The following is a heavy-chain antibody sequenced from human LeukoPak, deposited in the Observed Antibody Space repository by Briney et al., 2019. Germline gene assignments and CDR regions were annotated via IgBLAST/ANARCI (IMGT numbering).Heavy chain of an antibody. CDR3: ARFQSRYDNLRSDI. CDR2: TYNSGSP. V-gene: IGHV4-30-4*08. Sequence: SETLSLTCTVSGGSMSSGDYYYPWIRQPPGKGLEWIGFTYNSGSPYYIPSLKSRSTISIDTSKNQFSLKLRAVTAADTAVYYCARFQSRYDNLRSDIWGKGTMVTVSS. D-gene: IGHD3-16*02. CDR1: GGSMSSGDYY. J-gene: IGHJ3*02.